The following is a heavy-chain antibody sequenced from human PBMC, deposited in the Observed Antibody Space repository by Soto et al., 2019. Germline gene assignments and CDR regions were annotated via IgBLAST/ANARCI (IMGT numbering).Heavy chain of an antibody. CDR3: AKDGWLHLGELSFPSSYFDY. CDR2: ISGSGGST. Sequence: GGSLRLSCAASGFTFSSYAMSWVRQAPGKGLEWVSAISGSGGSTYYADSVKGRFTISRDNSKNTLYLQMNSLRAEDTAVYYCAKDGWLHLGELSFPSSYFDYWGQGTLVTVSS. D-gene: IGHD3-16*02. J-gene: IGHJ4*02. CDR1: GFTFSSYA. V-gene: IGHV3-23*01.